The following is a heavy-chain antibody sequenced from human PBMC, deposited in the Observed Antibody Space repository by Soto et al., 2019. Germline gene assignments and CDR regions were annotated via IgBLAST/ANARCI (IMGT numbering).Heavy chain of an antibody. CDR1: GYTFTSYA. Sequence: QVQLVQSGAEVKKPGASVKVSCKASGYTFTSYAMHWVRQAPGQRLEWMGWINAGNGNTKYSQKFQGRVTITSDTSASTAYMELSSLRSEDTAVYDCARELYDYVWGSYLPIDYWGQGTLVTVSS. CDR3: ARELYDYVWGSYLPIDY. CDR2: INAGNGNT. J-gene: IGHJ4*02. V-gene: IGHV1-3*01. D-gene: IGHD3-16*02.